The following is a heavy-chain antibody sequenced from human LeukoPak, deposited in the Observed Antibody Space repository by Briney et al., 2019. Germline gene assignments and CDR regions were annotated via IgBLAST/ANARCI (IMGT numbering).Heavy chain of an antibody. Sequence: GGSLRLSCAASGFSFSSFGMHWVRQAPGKGLEWVAVISYDGSNKYYADSVKGRFTISRDNSKNTLCLQMNSLRAEDTAVYYCAIITVTTGMWGQGTLVTVSS. J-gene: IGHJ4*02. V-gene: IGHV3-30*03. D-gene: IGHD4-17*01. CDR3: AIITVTTGM. CDR2: ISYDGSNK. CDR1: GFSFSSFG.